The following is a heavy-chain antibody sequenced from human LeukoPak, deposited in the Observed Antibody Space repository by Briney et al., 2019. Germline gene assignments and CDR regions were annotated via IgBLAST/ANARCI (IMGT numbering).Heavy chain of an antibody. CDR1: GFTFDEYA. D-gene: IGHD6-13*01. CDR2: ISLEGGST. Sequence: PGGSLRLSCAASGFTFDEYAMHWVPQGPGKGLEWVAAISLEGGSTNYADSVKGRFNISRENSKNSLYLQMNSLRTEDTALYYCAKGSSWFDYWGQGTLVTVSS. CDR3: AKGSSWFDY. J-gene: IGHJ4*02. V-gene: IGHV3-43*02.